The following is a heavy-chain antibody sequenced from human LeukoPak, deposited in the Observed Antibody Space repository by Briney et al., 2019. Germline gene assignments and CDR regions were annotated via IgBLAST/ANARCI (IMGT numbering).Heavy chain of an antibody. CDR1: GGSISSYY. D-gene: IGHD3-16*02. CDR2: MYYSGSA. Sequence: SETLSLTCSVSGGSISSYYWSWIRQPPGKGLEWIGYMYYSGSANYNPSLKSRVTMSVDTSKNHFSLNLTSVTAADTAVYFCAREETYRHQYFFDYWGQGALVTVSS. CDR3: AREETYRHQYFFDY. V-gene: IGHV4-59*01. J-gene: IGHJ4*02.